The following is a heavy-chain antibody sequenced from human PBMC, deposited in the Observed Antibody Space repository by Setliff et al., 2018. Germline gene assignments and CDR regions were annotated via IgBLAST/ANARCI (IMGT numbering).Heavy chain of an antibody. CDR1: GGSISSDSDY. V-gene: IGHV4-61*02. J-gene: IGHJ4*02. CDR2: IYASGST. CDR3: TKGRVGLAARAGY. D-gene: IGHD1-26*01. Sequence: SETLSLTCTVSGGSISSDSDYWSWIRQSAGKGLEWIGRIYASGSTEYNPSLGSRVTISVDTSRNQFSLQFSSVTSADTAIYYCTKGRVGLAARAGYWGQGTLVTVSS.